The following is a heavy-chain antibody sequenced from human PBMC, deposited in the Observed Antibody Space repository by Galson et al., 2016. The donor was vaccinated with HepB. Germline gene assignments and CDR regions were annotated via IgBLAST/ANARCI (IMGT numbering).Heavy chain of an antibody. D-gene: IGHD2-21*02. Sequence: SLRLSCAGSGFTFSSYSMTWVRQAPGKGLEWVSPINGSGDFTNFADSVKGRFTVSRDNTKNTLYLEMNSLSADDTAVYYCAKGDGRSLLTPAESWGQGTLVTVSS. CDR3: AKGDGRSLLTPAES. V-gene: IGHV3-23*01. CDR1: GFTFSSYS. J-gene: IGHJ1*01. CDR2: INGSGDFT.